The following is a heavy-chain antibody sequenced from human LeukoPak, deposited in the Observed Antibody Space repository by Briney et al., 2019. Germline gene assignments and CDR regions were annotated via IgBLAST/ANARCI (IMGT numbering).Heavy chain of an antibody. J-gene: IGHJ3*02. CDR3: ARETGDDAFDI. D-gene: IGHD7-27*01. V-gene: IGHV3-66*01. CDR1: GFTVSSNY. CDR2: IYSGGTT. Sequence: PGGSLRLSCAASGFTVSSNYMSWVRQAPGKGLEGVSVIYSGGTTYYADSVKGRFTISRDNSKKTLYLQMNSLRAEDTAVYYCARETGDDAFDIWGQGTMVTVSS.